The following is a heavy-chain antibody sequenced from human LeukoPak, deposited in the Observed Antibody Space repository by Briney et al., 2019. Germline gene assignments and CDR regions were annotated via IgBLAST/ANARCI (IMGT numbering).Heavy chain of an antibody. CDR2: IHPIGGST. J-gene: IGHJ4*02. CDR3: ARCDFNSGSYYFDY. CDR1: GYIFTSHY. Sequence: ASVKVSCKASGYIFTSHYIQWARQVPGQGLEWMGLIHPIGGSTTYAQRFQGRVTMTRDTATSTVYTELRSLRSEDTAIYYCARCDFNSGSYYFDYWGQGSMVTVSS. V-gene: IGHV1-46*01. D-gene: IGHD3-10*01.